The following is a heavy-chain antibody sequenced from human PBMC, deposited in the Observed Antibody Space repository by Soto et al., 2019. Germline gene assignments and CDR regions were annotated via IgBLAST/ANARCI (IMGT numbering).Heavy chain of an antibody. CDR3: ATSGYYYWFFDY. V-gene: IGHV1-24*01. CDR1: GYTLTELS. J-gene: IGHJ4*02. D-gene: IGHD3-22*01. Sequence: GASVKVSCKVSGYTLTELSMHWVRQAPGKGLEWMGGFDPEDGETIYAQKIQGRDTMTEDTSTDTAYMELSSLISLDTAVYYCATSGYYYWFFDYWGQGTLVTVSS. CDR2: FDPEDGET.